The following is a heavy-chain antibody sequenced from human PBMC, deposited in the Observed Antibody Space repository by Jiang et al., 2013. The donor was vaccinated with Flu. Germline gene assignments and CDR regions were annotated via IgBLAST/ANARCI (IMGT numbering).Heavy chain of an antibody. D-gene: IGHD3-22*01. CDR1: GGSISSYY. J-gene: IGHJ3*02. CDR3: ARAAITMIVHAFDI. CDR2: IYYSGST. V-gene: IGHV4-59*01. Sequence: TVSGGSISSYYWSWIRQPPGKGLEWIGYIYYSGSTNYNPSLKSRVTISVDTSKNQFSLKLSSVTAADTAVYYCARAAITMIVHAFDIWGQGTMVTVSS.